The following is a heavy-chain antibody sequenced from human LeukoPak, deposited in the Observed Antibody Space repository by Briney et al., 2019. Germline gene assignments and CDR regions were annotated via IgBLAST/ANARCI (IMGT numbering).Heavy chain of an antibody. CDR1: GYTFTGYY. Sequence: ASVKVSCKASGYTFTGYYMHWVRQAPGQGLEWMGWINPNSGGTNYAQKFQGRVTMTRDTSISTAYMELSRLRSDVTAVYYCARDPVTGTTNFDYWGQGTLVTVSS. CDR3: ARDPVTGTTNFDY. CDR2: INPNSGGT. D-gene: IGHD1-20*01. V-gene: IGHV1-2*02. J-gene: IGHJ4*02.